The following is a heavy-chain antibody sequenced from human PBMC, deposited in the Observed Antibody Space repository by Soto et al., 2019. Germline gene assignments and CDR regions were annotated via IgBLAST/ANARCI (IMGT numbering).Heavy chain of an antibody. CDR2: INHSGST. V-gene: IGHV4-34*01. Sequence: SETLSLTCAVYGGSFSGYYWSWIRQPPGKGLEWIGEINHSGSTNYNPSLKSRATISVDTSKNQFSLKLSSVTAADTAVYYCARGQRRAMDVWGKGTTVTAP. CDR1: GGSFSGYY. CDR3: ARGQRRAMDV. J-gene: IGHJ6*03.